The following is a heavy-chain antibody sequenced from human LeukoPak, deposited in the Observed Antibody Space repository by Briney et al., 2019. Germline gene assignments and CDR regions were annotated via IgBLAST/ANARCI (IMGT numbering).Heavy chain of an antibody. Sequence: GGSLRLSCAASGFTFSSYSMNWVRQAPGKGLEWVSYISSSSSTIYYADSVKGRFTISRDDAKNSLYLQMNSLRAEDTAVYYCARIPGYCSGGSCYSRDDAFDIWGQGTMVIVSS. D-gene: IGHD2-15*01. CDR2: ISSSSSTI. V-gene: IGHV3-48*01. CDR3: ARIPGYCSGGSCYSRDDAFDI. CDR1: GFTFSSYS. J-gene: IGHJ3*02.